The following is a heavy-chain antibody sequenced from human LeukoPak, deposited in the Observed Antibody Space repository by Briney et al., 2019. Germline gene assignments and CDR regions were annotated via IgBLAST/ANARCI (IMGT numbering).Heavy chain of an antibody. CDR1: GYTLTSYD. CDR3: ARDYSYYDVWSGYWAYLNGFDP. Sequence: ASVKVACKASGYTLTSYDINWVRQAPGQGLEWMGWMNPNSGNTGYAQKFQGRVTITRNTSISTAYMELSSLRSEDTAVYYCARDYSYYDVWSGYWAYLNGFDPWGQGTLVTVSS. J-gene: IGHJ5*02. CDR2: MNPNSGNT. D-gene: IGHD3-3*01. V-gene: IGHV1-8*03.